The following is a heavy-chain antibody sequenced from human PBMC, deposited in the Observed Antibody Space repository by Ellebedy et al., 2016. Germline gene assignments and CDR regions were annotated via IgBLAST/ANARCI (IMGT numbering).Heavy chain of an antibody. Sequence: GGSLRLXXAASGFTFSRYDIHWVRQAPGKGLEWVANIKQDGSEKYYVDSVKDRFTISRDNAKNSLYLQMNSLRAEDTAVYYCARDPDWNNVEFWFDPWGQGTLVTVSS. CDR3: ARDPDWNNVEFWFDP. V-gene: IGHV3-7*03. CDR1: GFTFSRYD. J-gene: IGHJ5*02. CDR2: IKQDGSEK. D-gene: IGHD1/OR15-1a*01.